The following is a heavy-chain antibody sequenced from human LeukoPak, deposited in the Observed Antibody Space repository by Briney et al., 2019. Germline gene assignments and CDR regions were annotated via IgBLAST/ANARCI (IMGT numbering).Heavy chain of an antibody. CDR2: IRSSGSDI. J-gene: IGHJ4*02. CDR3: ARGGGFSYGSNFYFDY. V-gene: IGHV3-48*03. D-gene: IGHD5-18*01. CDR1: GFTFNTYE. Sequence: GGSLRLSCVASGFTFNTYEMNWVRQAPGRGLEWVSHIRSSGSDINYADSVKGRFTISRDDAKNSMYLHMNSLRAEDTAVYYCARGGGFSYGSNFYFDYWGQGTLVTVSS.